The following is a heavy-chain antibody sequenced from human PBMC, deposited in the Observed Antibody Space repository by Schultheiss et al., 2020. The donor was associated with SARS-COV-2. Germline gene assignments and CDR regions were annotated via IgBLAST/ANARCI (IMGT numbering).Heavy chain of an antibody. CDR3: ARSLTAMGEFDP. V-gene: IGHV4-38-2*02. CDR2: INQSGGT. J-gene: IGHJ5*02. CDR1: GYSISSGYY. D-gene: IGHD5-18*01. Sequence: SETLSLTCTVSGYSISSGYYWGWIRQPPGKGLEWIGEINQSGGTNYNPSLKSRVTISVDTSKNQFSLKLSSVTAADTAVYYCARSLTAMGEFDPWGQGTLVTVSS.